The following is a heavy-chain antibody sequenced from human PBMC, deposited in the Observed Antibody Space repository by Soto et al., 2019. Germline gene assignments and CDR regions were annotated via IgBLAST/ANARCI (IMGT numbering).Heavy chain of an antibody. CDR2: IYRGDST. J-gene: IGHJ6*02. D-gene: IGHD3-22*01. Sequence: DVQVVESGGGLIQPGGSLRLSCAASGFTVSNNYMSWVRQGPGKGLEWVSTIYRGDSTYYADSVKGRFTISRDNSKNTLDLLMNSLRTEDTAVYYCARYYEYSCGTSGGMDVWGQGTTVTVSS. CDR1: GFTVSNNY. CDR3: ARYYEYSCGTSGGMDV. V-gene: IGHV3-53*01.